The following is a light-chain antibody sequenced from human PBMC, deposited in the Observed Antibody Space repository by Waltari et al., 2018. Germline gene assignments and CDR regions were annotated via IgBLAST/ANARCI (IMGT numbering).Light chain of an antibody. V-gene: IGKV3-20*01. CDR1: QSVSSSY. CDR3: QQYGSSQYT. CDR2: GAS. J-gene: IGKJ2*01. Sequence: EIVLTQSPGTLSLSPGAKATLSCRARQSVSSSYLAWYQQKPCQAPRLLIYGASSRATGIPDRFSGSGSGTDFTLTISRLEPEDFAVYYCQQYGSSQYTFGQGTKLEIK.